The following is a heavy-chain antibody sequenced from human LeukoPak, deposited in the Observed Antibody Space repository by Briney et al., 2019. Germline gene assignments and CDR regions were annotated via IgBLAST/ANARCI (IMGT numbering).Heavy chain of an antibody. V-gene: IGHV1-69*01. CDR1: GGTFSSYA. CDR2: IIPIFGTA. D-gene: IGHD5-24*01. CDR3: ARVAVHGYNRAPFDY. J-gene: IGHJ4*02. Sequence: GSSVKVSCKASGGTFSSYAINWVRQAPGQGLEWMGGIIPIFGTANYAQKFQGRVTITADESTSTAYMELSSLRSEDTAVYYCARVAVHGYNRAPFDYWGQGTLVTVSS.